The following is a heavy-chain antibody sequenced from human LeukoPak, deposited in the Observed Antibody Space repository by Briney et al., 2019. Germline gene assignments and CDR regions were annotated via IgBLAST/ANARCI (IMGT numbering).Heavy chain of an antibody. Sequence: ASVKVSCKASGYTFTSYGISWVRQAPGQGLEWMGWISAYNGNTNYAQKLQGRVTMTTDTSTSTAYMELRSLRSDDTAVYYCARPRYYYDSSGYSYYFDYWGQGTLVTVSS. V-gene: IGHV1-18*01. D-gene: IGHD3-22*01. CDR3: ARPRYYYDSSGYSYYFDY. CDR1: GYTFTSYG. CDR2: ISAYNGNT. J-gene: IGHJ4*02.